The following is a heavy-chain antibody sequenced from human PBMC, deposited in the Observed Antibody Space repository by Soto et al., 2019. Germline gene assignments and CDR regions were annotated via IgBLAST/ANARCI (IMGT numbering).Heavy chain of an antibody. CDR2: ISGSGGST. CDR3: AKDGGYCSSSSCYVGGDY. J-gene: IGHJ4*02. CDR1: GFTFSDYA. Sequence: GGSLRLSCAASGFTFSDYAMSWVRQAPGKGLDWVSAISGSGGSTYYADSVKGRFTISRDNSKNTLYLQMNGLRAGDTAVYYCAKDGGYCSSSSCYVGGDYWGQGTLVTVSS. D-gene: IGHD2-2*01. V-gene: IGHV3-23*01.